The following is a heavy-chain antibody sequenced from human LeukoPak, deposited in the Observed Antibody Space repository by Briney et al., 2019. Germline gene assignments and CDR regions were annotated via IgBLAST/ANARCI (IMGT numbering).Heavy chain of an antibody. CDR1: GFTFSSYG. CDR3: AKDIAGWPRYYFDY. V-gene: IGHV3-30*02. Sequence: PGGSLRLSCAASGFTFSSYGMHWVRQAPGKGLEWVAFIRYDGSNKYYADSVKGRFTISRDNSKNTLYLQMNSLRAEDTAVYYCAKDIAGWPRYYFDYWGQGTLVTVSS. D-gene: IGHD6-13*01. CDR2: IRYDGSNK. J-gene: IGHJ4*02.